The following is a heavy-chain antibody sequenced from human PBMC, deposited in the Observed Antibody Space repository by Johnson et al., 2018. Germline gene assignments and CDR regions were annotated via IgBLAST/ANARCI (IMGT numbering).Heavy chain of an antibody. Sequence: QVQLQESGGGLVKPGGSLRLSCAASGFTFSSYGMHWVRQAPGKGLEWVAVIWYDGSNKYYADSVKGRFTISRDNSKNTLYLQMNSLRAEDKDVYYCARDGGRTVYYGMDVWGQGTTVTVSS. CDR2: IWYDGSNK. J-gene: IGHJ6*02. D-gene: IGHD3-16*01. V-gene: IGHV3-33*01. CDR3: ARDGGRTVYYGMDV. CDR1: GFTFSSYG.